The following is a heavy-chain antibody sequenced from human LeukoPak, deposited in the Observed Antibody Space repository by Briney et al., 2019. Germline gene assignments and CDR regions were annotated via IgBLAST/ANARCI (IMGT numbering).Heavy chain of an antibody. CDR2: INRSGSYI. J-gene: IGHJ4*02. D-gene: IGHD5-18*01. Sequence: GGSLRLSCAASGFTFSTYSMNWVCQAPGRGLEWVSSINRSGSYIFYADSVKGRFTISRDNTKNSLYLQMNSLRAEDTAVYYCARDPGIQLWSYYFDYWGPGTLVTVSS. V-gene: IGHV3-21*01. CDR1: GFTFSTYS. CDR3: ARDPGIQLWSYYFDY.